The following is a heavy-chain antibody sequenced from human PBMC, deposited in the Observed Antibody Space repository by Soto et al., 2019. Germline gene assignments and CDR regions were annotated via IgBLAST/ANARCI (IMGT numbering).Heavy chain of an antibody. CDR2: ISQDGTEK. CDR1: GFTFSNYY. CDR3: ARYVGEM. Sequence: EAQLVESGGALVQPGGSLRLSCAASGFTFSNYYMTWVRQAPGKGLQWVATISQDGTEKYYVGSVKGRFTISRDNDKNSVYLQMNSLRVEDTALYYCARYVGEMWGHGTKVTVSS. V-gene: IGHV3-7*05. J-gene: IGHJ3*01. D-gene: IGHD3-10*02.